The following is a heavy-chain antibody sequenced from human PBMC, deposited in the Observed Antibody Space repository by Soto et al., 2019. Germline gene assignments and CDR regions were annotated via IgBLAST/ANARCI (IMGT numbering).Heavy chain of an antibody. CDR1: GGTFSSYA. Sequence: QVQLVQSGAEVKKPGSSVKVSCKASGGTFSSYAISWVRQAPGQGLEWMGGIIPIFGTPNYAQKFQGRVTITADESTSTAYMELSSPRSEDTAVYYCARPIQYYFDTSAQSAWFDPWGQGTLVTVSS. J-gene: IGHJ5*02. D-gene: IGHD3-22*01. V-gene: IGHV1-69*12. CDR3: ARPIQYYFDTSAQSAWFDP. CDR2: IIPIFGTP.